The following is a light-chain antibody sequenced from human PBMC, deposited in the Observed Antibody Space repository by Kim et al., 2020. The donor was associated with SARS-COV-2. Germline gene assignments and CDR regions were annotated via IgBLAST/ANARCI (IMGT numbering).Light chain of an antibody. CDR3: QVWDSSTGV. J-gene: IGLJ3*02. V-gene: IGLV3-9*01. Sequence: SYELTQPLSVSVALGQTDRITCGGNNIGSKNVHWYQQKPGQAPVLVIYRDSNRPSGIPERFSGSNSGNTATLTISRAQAGDEADYYCQVWDSSTGVFGGGTQLTVL. CDR2: RDS. CDR1: NIGSKN.